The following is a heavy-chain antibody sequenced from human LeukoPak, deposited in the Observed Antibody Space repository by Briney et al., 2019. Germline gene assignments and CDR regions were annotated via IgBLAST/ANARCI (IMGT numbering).Heavy chain of an antibody. CDR2: ISSRSSII. V-gene: IGHV3-48*04. CDR3: ARDQGSFDY. CDR1: RLTFSSYN. J-gene: IGHJ4*02. Sequence: GGSLRLSCAASRLTFSSYNVNWVRQAPGKGLEWVSYISSRSSIIYYADSVRGRFTISRDNAKNTLYLQMNSLRVEDTAVYYCARDQGSFDYWGQGTLVTVSS.